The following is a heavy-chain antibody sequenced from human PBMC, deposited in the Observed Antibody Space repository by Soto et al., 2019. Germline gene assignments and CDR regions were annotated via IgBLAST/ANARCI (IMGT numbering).Heavy chain of an antibody. CDR2: ISAYNGNT. CDR1: GYTFTSYG. Sequence: ASVKVSCKTSGYTFTSYGIAWVRQAPGQGLEWMGWISAYNGNTNYAQKVQDRVTMTTDTSTSTAYMELRSLRSDDTAVYYCARMGYSISLYWFDPWGQGTLVTVCS. D-gene: IGHD6-13*01. V-gene: IGHV1-18*01. CDR3: ARMGYSISLYWFDP. J-gene: IGHJ5*02.